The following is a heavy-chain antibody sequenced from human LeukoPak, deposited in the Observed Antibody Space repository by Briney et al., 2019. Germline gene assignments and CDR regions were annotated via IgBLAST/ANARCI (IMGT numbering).Heavy chain of an antibody. Sequence: SETLSLTCTVSGGSMSSYYWNWIRQPAGKGLEWIGRIYTSGSTNYNPSLKSRVTMSVDTSKNQFSLKLSSVTAADTAVYYCARDRGVRGGSYGTWFDPWGQGTLVTVSS. CDR1: GGSMSSYY. V-gene: IGHV4-4*07. CDR3: ARDRGVRGGSYGTWFDP. CDR2: IYTSGST. J-gene: IGHJ5*02. D-gene: IGHD1-26*01.